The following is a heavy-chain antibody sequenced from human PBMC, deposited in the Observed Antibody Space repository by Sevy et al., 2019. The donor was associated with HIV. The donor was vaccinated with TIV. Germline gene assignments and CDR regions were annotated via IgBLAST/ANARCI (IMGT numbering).Heavy chain of an antibody. CDR1: GFTFSSYW. J-gene: IGHJ6*02. CDR2: IKRDGSEK. CDR3: ARDCNSATCLWGLDV. D-gene: IGHD1-26*01. V-gene: IGHV3-7*03. Sequence: GGSLRLSCAASGFTFSSYWMSWVRQAPGKGLEWVANIKRDGSEKYYVDSVKGRFTISRDNAKNSLYLQMNSLRAEDTAVYYCARDCNSATCLWGLDVWGLGTTVTVSS.